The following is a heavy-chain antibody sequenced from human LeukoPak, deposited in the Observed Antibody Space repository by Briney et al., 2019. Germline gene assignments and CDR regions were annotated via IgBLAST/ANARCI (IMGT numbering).Heavy chain of an antibody. V-gene: IGHV5-51*01. CDR1: GYTFTSYW. CDR2: IYPGDSDT. J-gene: IGHJ4*02. D-gene: IGHD3-3*01. Sequence: PGESLKISCKGSGYTFTSYWIGWVRQMPGKGLEWMGIIYPGDSDTRYSPSFQGQVTISADKSISTAYLQWSSLKASDTAMYYCARQAYDFWSGYFGARGPFDYWGQGTLVTVSS. CDR3: ARQAYDFWSGYFGARGPFDY.